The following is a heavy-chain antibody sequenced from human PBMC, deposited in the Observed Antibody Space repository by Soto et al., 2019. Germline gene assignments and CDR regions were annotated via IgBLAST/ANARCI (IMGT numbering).Heavy chain of an antibody. V-gene: IGHV4-31*03. D-gene: IGHD2-2*02. CDR1: VGSIISGGYY. CDR3: ARDPQVRGYCSSTSCYKGGAFDI. J-gene: IGHJ3*02. CDR2: IYYSGST. Sequence: SETLSLTCTVSVGSIISGGYYWSWIRQHPGKGLEWIGYIYYSGSTYYNPSLKSRVTISVDTSKNQFSLKLSSVTAADTAVYYCARDPQVRGYCSSTSCYKGGAFDIWGQGTMVTVSS.